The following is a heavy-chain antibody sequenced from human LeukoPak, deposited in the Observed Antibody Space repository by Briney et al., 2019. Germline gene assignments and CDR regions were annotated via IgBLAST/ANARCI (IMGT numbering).Heavy chain of an antibody. CDR3: ARDRGYSTFDY. J-gene: IGHJ4*02. CDR1: AFTFSNYW. D-gene: IGHD4-23*01. Sequence: GGSLRLSCAASAFTFSNYWMSWVRQAPGKGREEVANIKEDGSGINYVDSVKGRFTISRDNAKNSLYLQMNSLRADDTAVYYCARDRGYSTFDYWGQGTLVTVSS. CDR2: IKEDGSGI. V-gene: IGHV3-7*01.